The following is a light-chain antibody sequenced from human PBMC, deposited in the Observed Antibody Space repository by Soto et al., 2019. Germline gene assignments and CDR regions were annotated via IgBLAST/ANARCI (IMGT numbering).Light chain of an antibody. CDR2: EAT. CDR1: SSDVGSYNL. J-gene: IGLJ1*01. CDR3: SSYTDSSNYV. Sequence: QSALTQPASVSGSPGQSITISCTGTSSDVGSYNLVSWFQQHPGEAPKLIIYEATKRPSGVSNRFSGSRSGNTASLTISGLQAEDEADYYCSSYTDSSNYVFGTGTKVTVL. V-gene: IGLV2-14*02.